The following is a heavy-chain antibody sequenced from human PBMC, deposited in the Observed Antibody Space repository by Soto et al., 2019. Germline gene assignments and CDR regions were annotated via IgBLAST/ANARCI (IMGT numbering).Heavy chain of an antibody. CDR3: AREVDYGENWFDP. D-gene: IGHD4-17*01. V-gene: IGHV4-61*01. Sequence: SETLSLTCTVSGGSISSSSYYWGWIRHPPGKGLEWIGYIYYSGSTKYNPSLKSRVTISVDTSKNQFSLKLSSVTAADTAVYYCAREVDYGENWFDPWGQGTLVTVYS. J-gene: IGHJ5*02. CDR1: GGSISSSSYY. CDR2: IYYSGST.